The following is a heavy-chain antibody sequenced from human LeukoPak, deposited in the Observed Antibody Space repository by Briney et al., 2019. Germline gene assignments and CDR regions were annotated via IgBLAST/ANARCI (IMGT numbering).Heavy chain of an antibody. V-gene: IGHV1-24*01. J-gene: IGHJ5*02. CDR1: GYTLTALS. D-gene: IGHD1-26*01. CDR2: FDPEDGET. CDR3: ATPLGGLFDP. Sequence: ASQKVSCKVSGYTLTALSMHCVRHAPGNGLEWMGGFDPEDGETLYAQKFQGRVTMTEDTSTDTAYMELSSLRSEDTAVYYCATPLGGLFDPWGQGTLVTVSS.